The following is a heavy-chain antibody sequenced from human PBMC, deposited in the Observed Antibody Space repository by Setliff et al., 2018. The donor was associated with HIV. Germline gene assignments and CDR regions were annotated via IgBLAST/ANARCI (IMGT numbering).Heavy chain of an antibody. Sequence: PSETLSLTCRVSGGSIRDYYWNWIRQPAGKGLEWIGRIYSDGSTNYNPSLKSRVTISVDTSKKQVSLRLRSVTAADTAVYYCARHVARFDYDTGGYYVSHFDYWGQGTQVTAPQ. CDR2: IYSDGST. CDR3: ARHVARFDYDTGGYYVSHFDY. V-gene: IGHV4-4*07. J-gene: IGHJ4*02. CDR1: GGSIRDYY. D-gene: IGHD3-22*01.